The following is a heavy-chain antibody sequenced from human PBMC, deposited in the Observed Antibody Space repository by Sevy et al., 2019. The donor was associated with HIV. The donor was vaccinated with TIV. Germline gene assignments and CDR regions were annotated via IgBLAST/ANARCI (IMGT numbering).Heavy chain of an antibody. CDR3: ASGYNKNYYYGMDV. CDR1: GYTFTSYG. J-gene: IGHJ6*02. CDR2: ISAYNGNT. D-gene: IGHD1-1*01. Sequence: ASVKVSCKASGYTFTSYGISWVRQAPGQGLEWMGWISAYNGNTNYAQKLRGRVTMTTDTSTSTAYMELRSLRSDDTAVYYCASGYNKNYYYGMDVWGQGTTVTVSS. V-gene: IGHV1-18*01.